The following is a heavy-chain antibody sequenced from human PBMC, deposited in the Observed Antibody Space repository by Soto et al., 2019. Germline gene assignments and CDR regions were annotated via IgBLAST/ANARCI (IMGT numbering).Heavy chain of an antibody. CDR2: IRDGGEST. Sequence: EVQLLESGGGLVQPGDSLRLSCAFSGFIFGNYMMTWVRQAPGKGLEWVSTIRDGGESTYYADSVKGRFTISRDNSKNTLYLQMDSLGVEDTAVYYCAPHVHCSGGSCHYDAFDIRGQGTMVTVSS. CDR3: APHVHCSGGSCHYDAFDI. D-gene: IGHD2-15*01. J-gene: IGHJ3*02. CDR1: GFIFGNYM. V-gene: IGHV3-23*01.